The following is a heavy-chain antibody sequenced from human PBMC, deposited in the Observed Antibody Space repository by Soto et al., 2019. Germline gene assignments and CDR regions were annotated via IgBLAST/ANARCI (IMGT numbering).Heavy chain of an antibody. CDR2: ISYDGSNR. D-gene: IGHD2-21*01. Sequence: QVQLAESGGGVVQPGRSLRLSCTTSGFVFNDYDIHWVRQAPGKGLAWLASISYDGSNRYYAASVKGRFTICRDNSKNTQSLQINSLGAEDTAVYYCSRGIKGGLDAWGPGTLVTVSS. CDR1: GFVFNDYD. CDR3: SRGIKGGLDA. J-gene: IGHJ5*02. V-gene: IGHV3-30*03.